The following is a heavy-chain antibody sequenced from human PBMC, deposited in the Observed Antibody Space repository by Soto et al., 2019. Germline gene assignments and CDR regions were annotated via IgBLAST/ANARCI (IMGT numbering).Heavy chain of an antibody. V-gene: IGHV4-30-2*01. Sequence: SETLSLTCAVSGGSISSGGYSWSWIRQPPGKGLEWIGYIYHSGSTYYNPSLKSRVTISVDRSKNQFSLKLSSVTAADTAVYYCARDSNSSGWYTWFDPWGQGTLVTVSS. CDR1: GGSISSGGYS. CDR2: IYHSGST. J-gene: IGHJ5*02. D-gene: IGHD6-19*01. CDR3: ARDSNSSGWYTWFDP.